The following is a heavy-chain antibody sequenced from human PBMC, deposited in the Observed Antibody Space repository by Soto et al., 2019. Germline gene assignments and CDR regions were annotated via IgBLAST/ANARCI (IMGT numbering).Heavy chain of an antibody. CDR2: IYPGDSDT. CDR3: ARGAYYDFWSGYYSYYYYYMDV. J-gene: IGHJ6*03. D-gene: IGHD3-3*01. CDR1: GYSFTSYW. Sequence: PGESLKISCKGSGYSFTSYWIGWVRQMPGKGLEWMGIIYPGDSDTRYSPSFQGQVTISADKSISTAYLQWSSLKASDTAMYYCARGAYYDFWSGYYSYYYYYMDVWGKGTTVTVS. V-gene: IGHV5-51*01.